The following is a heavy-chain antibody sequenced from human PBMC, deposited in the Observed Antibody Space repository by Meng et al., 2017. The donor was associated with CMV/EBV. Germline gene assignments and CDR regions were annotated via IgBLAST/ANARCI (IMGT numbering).Heavy chain of an antibody. CDR3: ARRPSYSSPNYYYYGMDV. V-gene: IGHV1-8*03. CDR2: ISAYSGNT. D-gene: IGHD6-13*01. CDR1: GYTFTSYG. J-gene: IGHJ6*02. Sequence: ASVKVSCKASGYTFTSYGISWVRQAPGQGLEWMGWISAYSGNTGYAQKFQGRVTITRNTSISTAYMELSSLRSEDTAVYYCARRPSYSSPNYYYYGMDVWGQGTTVTVSS.